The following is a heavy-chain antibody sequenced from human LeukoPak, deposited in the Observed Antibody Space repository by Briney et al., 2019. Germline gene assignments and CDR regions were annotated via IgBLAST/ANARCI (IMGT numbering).Heavy chain of an antibody. Sequence: ASVKVSCKASGGTFSSYAISWVRQAPGQGLEWMGGIIPIFGTANYAQKFQGRVTITTDESTSTAYMELSSLRSEDTAVYYCARRGGSRGQQLGGDRLEYYFDYGGQGTLVTVP. V-gene: IGHV1-69*05. CDR1: GGTFSSYA. J-gene: IGHJ4*02. CDR3: ARRGGSRGQQLGGDRLEYYFDY. CDR2: IIPIFGTA. D-gene: IGHD5-24*01.